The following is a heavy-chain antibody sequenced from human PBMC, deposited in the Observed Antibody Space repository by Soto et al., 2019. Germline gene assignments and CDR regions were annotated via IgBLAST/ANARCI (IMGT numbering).Heavy chain of an antibody. CDR1: GDSISSTHW. CDR3: ATLPPRIVVTILPIPS. CDR2: VYHTGST. Sequence: QVQLRQSGPRLARPSGTLSLTCVVSGDSISSTHWWTWVRQTPGTGLEWIGEVYHTGSTKYNPSLKTRVTISLDKSNNHFSLNLKSLTAADTAVYYCATLPPRIVVTILPIPSWGQGTQVTVSS. D-gene: IGHD2-21*01. V-gene: IGHV4-4*02. J-gene: IGHJ4*02.